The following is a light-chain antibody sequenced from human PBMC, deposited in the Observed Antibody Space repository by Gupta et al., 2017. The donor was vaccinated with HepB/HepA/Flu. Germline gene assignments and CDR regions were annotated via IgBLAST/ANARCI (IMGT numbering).Light chain of an antibody. CDR2: DAS. CDR1: QSVSSY. Sequence: ETVLTQSPATVSLSPGERATLSCRASQSVSSYLAWYQQKPGQAPRLLIYDASNRATGIPARFSGSGSGTEFTLTISSREGEDFAVYYCQHRSNCPFTFGRGTKVEIK. J-gene: IGKJ4*01. V-gene: IGKV3-11*01. CDR3: QHRSNCPFT.